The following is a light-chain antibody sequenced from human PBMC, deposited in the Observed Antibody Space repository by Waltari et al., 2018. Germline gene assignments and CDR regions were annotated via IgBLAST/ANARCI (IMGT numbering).Light chain of an antibody. CDR3: QQLNSYPLT. V-gene: IGKV1-9*01. CDR1: QGIGSY. J-gene: IGKJ3*01. Sequence: DIQLTQSPSFLSTSVGDRVTIACRASQGIGSYLAWYQQKPGKAPQLLIHAASTLQSGVPSRFSGSGSGTEFTLTISSLQPEDFATYYCQQLNSYPLTFGPGTKVDSK. CDR2: AAS.